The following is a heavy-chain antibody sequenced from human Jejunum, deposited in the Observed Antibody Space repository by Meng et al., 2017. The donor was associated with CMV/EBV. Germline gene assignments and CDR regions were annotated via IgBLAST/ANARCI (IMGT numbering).Heavy chain of an antibody. J-gene: IGHJ4*02. CDR2: IYWDNDK. V-gene: IGHV2-5*02. D-gene: IGHD3-10*01. CDR3: AHRREHSGSWGWGDFDY. Sequence: ITLKESGPALVNPTQTLTLTCTFSGFSLSTGGVGVGWIRQPPGKALEYLALIYWDNDKFYSPSLKSRLTIAKDTPKNQVVLTMTNMDPVDTATYYCAHRREHSGSWGWGDFDYWGQGTLVTGSS. CDR1: GFSLSTGGVG.